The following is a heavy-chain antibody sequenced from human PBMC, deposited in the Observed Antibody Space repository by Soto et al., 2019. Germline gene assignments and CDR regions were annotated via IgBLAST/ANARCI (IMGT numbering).Heavy chain of an antibody. D-gene: IGHD3-22*01. Sequence: GASVKVSCKASGGTFSSFAISWVRQAPGQGLEWMGGIIPIFGTANYAQKFQGRVTITADESTSTAYMELSSLRSEDTAVYYCARDRTHSGYPGFDYWGQGTLVTVSS. CDR2: IIPIFGTA. CDR3: ARDRTHSGYPGFDY. V-gene: IGHV1-69*13. J-gene: IGHJ4*02. CDR1: GGTFSSFA.